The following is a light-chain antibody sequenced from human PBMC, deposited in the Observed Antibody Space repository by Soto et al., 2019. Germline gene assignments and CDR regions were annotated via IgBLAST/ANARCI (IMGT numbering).Light chain of an antibody. J-gene: IGKJ1*01. CDR1: QSVSSSY. CDR3: QQYGSSPQWT. CDR2: GAS. Sequence: EIVLTQSPGTLSLSPGERATLSCRASQSVSSSYLAWYQQKPGQAPRLLIYGASSRATGIPDRFSGSGSGTDFPLTISRLEPEDFAVYYCQQYGSSPQWTFGQGTKVKSN. V-gene: IGKV3-20*01.